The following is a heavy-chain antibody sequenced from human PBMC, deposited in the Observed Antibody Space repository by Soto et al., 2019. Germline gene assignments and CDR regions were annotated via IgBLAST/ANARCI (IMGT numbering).Heavy chain of an antibody. CDR2: INHSGST. J-gene: IGHJ6*02. V-gene: IGHV4-34*01. CDR1: GGSFSGYY. D-gene: IGHD3-3*01. Sequence: SETLSLTCAVYGGSFSGYYWSWIRQPPGKGLEWIGEINHSGSTNYNPSLKSRVTISVDTSKNQFSLKLGSVTAADTAVYYCARELYYDFWSGSLGRSLYGMDVWGQGTTVTVSS. CDR3: ARELYYDFWSGSLGRSLYGMDV.